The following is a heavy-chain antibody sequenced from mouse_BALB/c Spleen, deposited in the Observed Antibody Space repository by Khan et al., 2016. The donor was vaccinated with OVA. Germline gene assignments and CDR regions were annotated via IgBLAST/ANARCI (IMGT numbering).Heavy chain of an antibody. V-gene: IGHV1S41*01. CDR2: ISPGSGST. CDR3: ARANYYGNSLYAMDY. CDR1: GYTFTSYW. Sequence: DLVKPGASVKLSCKASGYTFTSYWINWIKQRPGQGLEWIGQISPGSGSTYYNEMFQGKATVTVDTSSSTAYIQLNSLTSAASAVYFCARANYYGNSLYAMDYWGQGTSVTVSS. J-gene: IGHJ4*01. D-gene: IGHD1-1*01.